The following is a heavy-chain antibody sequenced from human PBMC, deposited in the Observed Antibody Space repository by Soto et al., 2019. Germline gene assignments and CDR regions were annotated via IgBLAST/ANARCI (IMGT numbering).Heavy chain of an antibody. V-gene: IGHV3-15*01. CDR3: TADRNSILYYYYGMDV. CDR1: GFTFSNAW. J-gene: IGHJ6*02. CDR2: IKSKTDGGTT. Sequence: AGGSLRLSCAASGFTFSNAWMSWVRQAPGKGLEWVGRIKSKTDGGTTDYAAPVKGRFTISRDDSRNTLYLQMNSLKTEDTAVYYCTADRNSILYYYYGMDVWGQGTTVTVSS.